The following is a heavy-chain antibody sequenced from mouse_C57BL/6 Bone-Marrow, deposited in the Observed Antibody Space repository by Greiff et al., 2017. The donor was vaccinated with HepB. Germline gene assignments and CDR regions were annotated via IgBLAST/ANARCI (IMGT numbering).Heavy chain of an antibody. CDR1: GFSLSTSGMG. CDR3: ARREGITDYFDY. J-gene: IGHJ2*01. CDR2: IYWDDDK. V-gene: IGHV8-12*01. D-gene: IGHD2-4*01. Sequence: QVTLKVCGPGILQSSQTLSLTCSFSGFSLSTSGMGVSWIRQPSGKGLEWLAHIYWDDDKRYNPSLKSRLTISKDTSRHQVFLKITSVDTADTATYYCARREGITDYFDYWGQGTTLTVSS.